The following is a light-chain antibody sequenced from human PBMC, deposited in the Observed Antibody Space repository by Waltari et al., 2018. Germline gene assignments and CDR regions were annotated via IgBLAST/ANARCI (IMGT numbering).Light chain of an antibody. CDR3: QKYNSAPWT. J-gene: IGKJ1*01. V-gene: IGKV1-27*01. Sequence: DIQMTQSPSSLSASAGDRVTITCRASQGISNFLAWYQQKPGKVPKLLIYAASTLQSGVPSRFRGSGSGTDFTLTINSLQPEDVATYYCQKYNSAPWTFGQGTKVEIK. CDR1: QGISNF. CDR2: AAS.